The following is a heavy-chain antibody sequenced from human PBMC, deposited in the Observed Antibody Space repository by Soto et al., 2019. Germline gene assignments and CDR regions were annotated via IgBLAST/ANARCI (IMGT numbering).Heavy chain of an antibody. V-gene: IGHV3-23*01. CDR1: GVTFSSYA. CDR2: ISGSGGNA. CDR3: AKDGAIGSYPPYYYFGMDV. Sequence: LGGSLRLSCAASGVTFSSYAMSWVRQAPGKGLEWVSTISGSGGNAYYADSVKGRFSISRDNSKNTLRLQMNSLRADDTAVYYCAKDGAIGSYPPYYYFGMDVWGQGTTVIVSS. D-gene: IGHD2-15*01. J-gene: IGHJ6*02.